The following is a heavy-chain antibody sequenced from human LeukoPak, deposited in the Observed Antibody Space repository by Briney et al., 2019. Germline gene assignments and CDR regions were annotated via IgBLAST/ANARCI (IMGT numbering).Heavy chain of an antibody. CDR2: IYYSGSA. CDR3: AREVSGSNDAFDI. Sequence: SETLSLTCTVSGGSISSYYRSWIRQPPGKGLEWIGYIYYSGSANYNPSLKSRVTISVDTSKNQFSLKLSSVTAADTAVYYCAREVSGSNDAFDIWGQGTMVTVSS. D-gene: IGHD1-26*01. J-gene: IGHJ3*02. V-gene: IGHV4-59*01. CDR1: GGSISSYY.